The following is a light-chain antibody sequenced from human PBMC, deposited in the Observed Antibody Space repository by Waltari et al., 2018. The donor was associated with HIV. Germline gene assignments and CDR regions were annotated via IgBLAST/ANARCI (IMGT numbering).Light chain of an antibody. Sequence: QSALTQPASVSGSPGQSISISCTGTSSDVGDYYVSWYQHHPGKAPKVIFYEVSNRPSGVSNRFSGSKSGNTASLTISGLLPEDEADYFCSSYISSATPEFGGGTRLTVL. V-gene: IGLV2-14*01. CDR3: SSYISSATPE. J-gene: IGLJ3*02. CDR1: SSDVGDYY. CDR2: EVS.